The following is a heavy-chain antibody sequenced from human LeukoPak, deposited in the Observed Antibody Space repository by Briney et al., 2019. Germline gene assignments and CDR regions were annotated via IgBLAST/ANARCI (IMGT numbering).Heavy chain of an antibody. Sequence: GGSLRLSCAASGFTFSSYEMNWVRQAPGKGPEWVSYISSSGSTIYYADSVKGRFTISRDNAKNSLYLQMNSLRAEDKAVYYCARGPSGSGEYYFDYWGQGTLVTVSS. CDR2: ISSSGSTI. CDR3: ARGPSGSGEYYFDY. V-gene: IGHV3-48*03. J-gene: IGHJ4*02. CDR1: GFTFSSYE. D-gene: IGHD3-10*01.